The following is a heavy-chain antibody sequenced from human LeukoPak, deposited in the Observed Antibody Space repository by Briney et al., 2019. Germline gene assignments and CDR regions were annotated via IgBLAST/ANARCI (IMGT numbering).Heavy chain of an antibody. V-gene: IGHV4-31*03. J-gene: IGHJ4*02. CDR1: GGSISSRAYY. D-gene: IGHD5-24*01. Sequence: SETLSLTCTVSGGSISSRAYYWSWIRQHPGKGPEWIGYIYYSGSTYYNPSLKSRVIISLNTSKTQFSLKLSSVTAADTAVYYCARADGTIYYFDSWGQGTVVTVSS. CDR2: IYYSGST. CDR3: ARADGTIYYFDS.